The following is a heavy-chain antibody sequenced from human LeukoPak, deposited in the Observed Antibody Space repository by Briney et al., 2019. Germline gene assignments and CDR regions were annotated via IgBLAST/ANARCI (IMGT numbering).Heavy chain of an antibody. D-gene: IGHD3-10*01. V-gene: IGHV3-64D*09. CDR2: ITADGGVT. J-gene: IGHJ4*03. Sequence: PGGSLRHSCSASGFTFSDYVRHCVRQAPGKGLQYVSTITADGGVTYYADSLKGRFTPTRDNSRNTLYLQMSSLRPEDTAVYYCVGSGYFEPWGQGALVTVSS. CDR1: GFTFSDYV. CDR3: VGSGYFEP.